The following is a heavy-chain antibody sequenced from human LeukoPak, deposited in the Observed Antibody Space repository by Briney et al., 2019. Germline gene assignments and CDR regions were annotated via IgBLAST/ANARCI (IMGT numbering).Heavy chain of an antibody. D-gene: IGHD5-24*01. Sequence: GESLKISCKGSGYSFNAYYIAWVRQMPGKDLEWMGAIYPGDSDTTYSPSLQGQVTISADKSISTAYLQWSSLKASDTAMYYCASRDGYKDFDYWGQGTLVTVSS. J-gene: IGHJ4*02. CDR2: IYPGDSDT. CDR1: GYSFNAYY. V-gene: IGHV5-51*01. CDR3: ASRDGYKDFDY.